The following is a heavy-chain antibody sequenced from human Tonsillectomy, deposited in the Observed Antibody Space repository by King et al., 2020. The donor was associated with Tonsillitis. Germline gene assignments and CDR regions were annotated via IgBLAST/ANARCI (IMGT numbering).Heavy chain of an antibody. CDR2: ICYDVNDE. CDR3: AKDLGYLRYFMDV. V-gene: IGHV3-30*18. D-gene: IGHD6-13*01. J-gene: IGHJ6*03. Sequence: VQLVESGGGVVQPGRALRLSCAASGFNFRTYGMHWVRQAPGKGWGWVAVICYDVNDEFYADSVQGRFTIARDNSKNTRSLQMNSLRPGDTAVYYCAKDLGYLRYFMDVWGTGTTVTVS. CDR1: GFNFRTYG.